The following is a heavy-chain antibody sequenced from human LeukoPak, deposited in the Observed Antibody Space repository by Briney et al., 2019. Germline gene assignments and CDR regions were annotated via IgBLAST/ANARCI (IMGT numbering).Heavy chain of an antibody. Sequence: SETLSLTYAVYGRSFSRYYWSWIRQPPGKGLEWIGEINHSGSTNYNPSLRSRVTISLERPKKQFSLKLSSVNVAETAVYYCARGLPRNDFWSGFATYWFDPWGRGTLVTVSS. V-gene: IGHV4-34*01. CDR2: INHSGST. J-gene: IGHJ5*02. CDR3: ARGLPRNDFWSGFATYWFDP. D-gene: IGHD3-3*01. CDR1: GRSFSRYY.